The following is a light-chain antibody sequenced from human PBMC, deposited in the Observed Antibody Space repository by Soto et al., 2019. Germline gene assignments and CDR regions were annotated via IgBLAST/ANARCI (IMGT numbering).Light chain of an antibody. V-gene: IGKV3-15*01. CDR2: YTS. CDR1: LTVSTN. J-gene: IGKJ3*01. CDR3: QQYNNWPPGDT. Sequence: DIVMTQSPATLSLSPGDRATLSCWASLTVSTNLAWYQQKPGQAPRLLIYYTSTRATDIPARFSGSGSAKEFKLNIRSLDPEDSAVYHCQQYNNWPPGDTFGPGTKVEVK.